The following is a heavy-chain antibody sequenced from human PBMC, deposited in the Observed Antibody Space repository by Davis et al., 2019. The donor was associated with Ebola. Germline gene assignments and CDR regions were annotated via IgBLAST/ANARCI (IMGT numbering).Heavy chain of an antibody. CDR3: ARSTTPQLWFLFDF. Sequence: SETLSLTCTVSGGSISSSSYYWGWIRQPPGKGLEWIGSISYSGSAYYNPSLKSRVTISVDTSKNQFSLKLSSVTAADTAVYCCARSTTPQLWFLFDFWGQGTLVTVSS. CDR1: GGSISSSSYY. V-gene: IGHV4-39*01. CDR2: ISYSGSA. J-gene: IGHJ4*02. D-gene: IGHD5-18*01.